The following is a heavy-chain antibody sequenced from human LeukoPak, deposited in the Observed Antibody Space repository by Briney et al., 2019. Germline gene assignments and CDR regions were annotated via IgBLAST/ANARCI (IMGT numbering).Heavy chain of an antibody. J-gene: IGHJ4*02. CDR1: GYTFTSYD. CDR3: ARVSHGDFPFDY. V-gene: IGHV1-8*01. CDR2: MNPNSGNT. D-gene: IGHD4-17*01. Sequence: ASVKVSCKASGYTFTSYDINWVRQATGQGLEWMGWMNPNSGNTGYAQKFQGRVTMTRNTSISTAYMELGSLRSEDTAVYYCARVSHGDFPFDYWGQGTLVTVSS.